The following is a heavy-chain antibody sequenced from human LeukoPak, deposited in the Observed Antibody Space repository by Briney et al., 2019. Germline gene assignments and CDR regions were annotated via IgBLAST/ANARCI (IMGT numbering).Heavy chain of an antibody. D-gene: IGHD4-11*01. V-gene: IGHV5-10-1*01. CDR3: ARHSADYGNYDLPHY. CDR2: IDPSDSHT. Sequence: HGESLKISCKASGYSFTNYRISWVRQMPGKGLEWIGRIDPSDSHTDYSPSLQGHVTFSTDKSTTTAYLQWSSLKASDTAIYYCARHSADYGNYDLPHYWGQGTLVTVSS. CDR1: GYSFTNYR. J-gene: IGHJ4*02.